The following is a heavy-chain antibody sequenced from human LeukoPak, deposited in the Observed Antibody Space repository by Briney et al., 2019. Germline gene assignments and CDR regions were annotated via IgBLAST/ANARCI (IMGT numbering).Heavy chain of an antibody. V-gene: IGHV1-69*06. J-gene: IGHJ3*02. Sequence: GASVKVSCKASGGTFSSYAISWVRQAPGPGLEWMGGIIPIFGTANYAQKFQGRVTITADKSTSTAYMELSSLRSEDTAVYYCARDHGGYSYGYDAFDIWGQGTMVTVSS. D-gene: IGHD5-18*01. CDR1: GGTFSSYA. CDR3: ARDHGGYSYGYDAFDI. CDR2: IIPIFGTA.